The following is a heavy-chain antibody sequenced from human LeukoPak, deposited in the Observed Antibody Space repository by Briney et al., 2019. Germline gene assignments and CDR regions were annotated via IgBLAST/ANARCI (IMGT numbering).Heavy chain of an antibody. CDR1: GGSISSGGYS. D-gene: IGHD6-19*01. CDR3: ARLSVAYDAFDI. J-gene: IGHJ3*02. CDR2: IYHSGST. Sequence: PSETLSLTCAVSGGSISSGGYSWSSIRQPPGKGLEWIGYIYHSGSTYYNPSLKSRVTISVDRSKNQFSLKLSSVTAADTAVYYCARLSVAYDAFDIWGQGTMVTVSS. V-gene: IGHV4-30-2*01.